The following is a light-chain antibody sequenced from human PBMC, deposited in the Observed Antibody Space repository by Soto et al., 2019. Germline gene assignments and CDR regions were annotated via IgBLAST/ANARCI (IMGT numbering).Light chain of an antibody. V-gene: IGKV1-39*01. J-gene: IGKJ1*01. CDR3: QQSHTIPWT. Sequence: DIQLTQSPSSLSASVGDRVTITSRASQTFSNYVNWYQQKPGKAPILLIFAASNLESSVPSRFSGSGSGTDFTLTISNLQPEDFATYYCQQSHTIPWTFGQGTKVEMK. CDR1: QTFSNY. CDR2: AAS.